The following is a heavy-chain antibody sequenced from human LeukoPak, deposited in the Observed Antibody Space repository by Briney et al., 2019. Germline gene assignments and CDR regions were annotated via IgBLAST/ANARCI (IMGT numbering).Heavy chain of an antibody. CDR1: GFTFSSYA. J-gene: IGHJ4*02. CDR3: ANARAAADY. CDR2: ISGSGDNT. V-gene: IGHV3-23*01. Sequence: GGSLRLSCAASGFTFSSYAMSWVPQAPGKGLEWVSAISGSGDNTYYADSVKGRFTISRDNSKNTLYLQMNSLRAEDTAVYYCANARAAADYWGQGTLVTVSS. D-gene: IGHD6-13*01.